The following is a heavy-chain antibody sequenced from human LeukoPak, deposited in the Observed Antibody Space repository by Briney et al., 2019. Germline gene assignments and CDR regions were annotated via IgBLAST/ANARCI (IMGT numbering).Heavy chain of an antibody. D-gene: IGHD3-22*01. Sequence: SVKVSCKASGGTFSSYAISWVRQAPGQGLEWMGGIIPIFGTANYAQKFQGRVTMTTDTSTSTAYMELSSLRSEDTAVYYCATPPYDSSGYYYNYWGQGTLVTVSS. CDR2: IIPIFGTA. CDR3: ATPPYDSSGYYYNY. V-gene: IGHV1-69*05. J-gene: IGHJ4*02. CDR1: GGTFSSYA.